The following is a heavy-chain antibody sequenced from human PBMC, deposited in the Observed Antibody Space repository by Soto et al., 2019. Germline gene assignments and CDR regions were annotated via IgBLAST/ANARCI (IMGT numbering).Heavy chain of an antibody. CDR2: ISGSGGST. Sequence: PGGSLRLSCAASGFTFSSYAMSWVRQAPGKGLEWVSAISGSGGSTYYADSVKGRFTISRDNSKNTLYLQMNSLRAEDTAVYYCAKVAYGSGSYYNVTYYYYYGMDVWGQGTTVTVSS. D-gene: IGHD3-10*01. J-gene: IGHJ6*02. CDR3: AKVAYGSGSYYNVTYYYYYGMDV. CDR1: GFTFSSYA. V-gene: IGHV3-23*01.